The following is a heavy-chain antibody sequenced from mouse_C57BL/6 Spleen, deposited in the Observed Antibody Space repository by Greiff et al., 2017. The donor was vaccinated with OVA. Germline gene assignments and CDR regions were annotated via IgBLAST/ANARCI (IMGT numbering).Heavy chain of an antibody. V-gene: IGHV1-69*01. Sequence: VQLQQPGAELVMPGASVKLSCKASGYTFPSYWMHWVKQRPGQGLEWIGEIDPSDSYTNYNQKFKGKSTLTVDKSSSTAYMQLSSLTSEDAAVYYCAGGYGSSYGAWFAYWGQGTLVTVSA. J-gene: IGHJ3*01. CDR2: IDPSDSYT. D-gene: IGHD1-1*01. CDR1: GYTFPSYW. CDR3: AGGYGSSYGAWFAY.